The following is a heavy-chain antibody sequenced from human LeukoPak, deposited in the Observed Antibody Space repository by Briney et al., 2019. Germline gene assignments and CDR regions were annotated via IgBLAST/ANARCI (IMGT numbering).Heavy chain of an antibody. CDR1: GFTFSSYA. D-gene: IGHD3-10*01. Sequence: GGSLRLSCAASGFTFSSYAMSWVRQAPGKGLEWVSAISGSGGSTYYADSVKGRFTVSRDNSKNTLYLQMNSLRVEDTALYYCAKVPFYSDVYYFDYWGQGTLVTVSS. J-gene: IGHJ4*02. V-gene: IGHV3-23*01. CDR3: AKVPFYSDVYYFDY. CDR2: ISGSGGST.